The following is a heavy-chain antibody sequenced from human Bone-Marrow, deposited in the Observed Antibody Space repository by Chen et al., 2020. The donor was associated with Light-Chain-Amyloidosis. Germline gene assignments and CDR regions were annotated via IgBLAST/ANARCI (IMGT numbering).Heavy chain of an antibody. V-gene: IGHV3-30*03. Sequence: QVHLVESGGGVVQPGRSLRLTCEASGFSFRTHGMHWVRQVPGKGLEWVAVISFDGSKKNYADSVKGRFTISRDESKNTVSLEMNSLRAEDTAMYYCARDGPKWFGEAQPDYWGQGSQVTVFS. CDR3: ARDGPKWFGEAQPDY. CDR2: ISFDGSKK. D-gene: IGHD3-10*01. CDR1: GFSFRTHG. J-gene: IGHJ4*02.